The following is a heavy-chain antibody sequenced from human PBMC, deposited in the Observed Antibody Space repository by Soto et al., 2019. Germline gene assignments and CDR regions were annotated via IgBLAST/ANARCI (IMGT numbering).Heavy chain of an antibody. CDR3: AKPFSGWSVGGAFDI. Sequence: QVQLVESGGAVVQPGRSLRLSCAASGFTFSNYGMHWVRQAPGKGLEWVAIISYDGSNKDYADSVKGRFTISRDNSKNTLYLQMNSLRIEDTAVYYCAKPFSGWSVGGAFDIWGQGTMVTVSS. D-gene: IGHD6-19*01. J-gene: IGHJ3*02. CDR1: GFTFSNYG. V-gene: IGHV3-30*18. CDR2: ISYDGSNK.